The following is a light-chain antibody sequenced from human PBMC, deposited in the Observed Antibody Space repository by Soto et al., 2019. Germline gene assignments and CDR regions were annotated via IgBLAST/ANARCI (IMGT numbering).Light chain of an antibody. CDR2: DVS. Sequence: QSALTQPASVSGSPGQSITISCTGTSSDVGGYNYVSWYQQHPGKAPKLMIYDVSNRPSGVANRFSGSKSGNTASLTISGLQAEDEDDYYCSSYTSSSTGVFGGGTKLTVL. J-gene: IGLJ2*01. CDR3: SSYTSSSTGV. CDR1: SSDVGGYNY. V-gene: IGLV2-14*01.